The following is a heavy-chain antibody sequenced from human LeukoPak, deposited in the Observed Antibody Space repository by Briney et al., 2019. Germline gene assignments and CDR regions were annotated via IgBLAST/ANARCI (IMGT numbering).Heavy chain of an antibody. CDR1: GFTFSDYS. CDR3: VSQYFDF. CDR2: ISSSSTTI. J-gene: IGHJ4*02. V-gene: IGHV3-48*01. Sequence: GGSLRLSCAASGFTFSDYSMNWVRQAPGKGLEWVSYISSSSTTIYYAASVKGRFTISRDNAKNSLYLQMNGLKTEDTAVYYCVSQYFDFWGQGTLVTVSS.